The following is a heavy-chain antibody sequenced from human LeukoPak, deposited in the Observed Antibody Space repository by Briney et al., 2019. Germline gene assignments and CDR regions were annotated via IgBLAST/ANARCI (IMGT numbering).Heavy chain of an antibody. D-gene: IGHD2-2*01. Sequence: PSQTLSLTCTVSGGSISSGSYFWSWIRQHPGKGLEWIGYIHYSGGTYNNPFLKGRVTISVDTSKNQLSLRLSSVTAADTAVYYCARDGCSGPSCHGNWFDPWGQGTLVTVSS. V-gene: IGHV4-31*03. CDR3: ARDGCSGPSCHGNWFDP. J-gene: IGHJ5*02. CDR1: GGSISSGSYF. CDR2: IHYSGGT.